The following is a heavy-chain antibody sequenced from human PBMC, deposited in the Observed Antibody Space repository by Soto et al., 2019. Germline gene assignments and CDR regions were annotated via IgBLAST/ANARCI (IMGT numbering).Heavy chain of an antibody. CDR1: GGTFSSYA. V-gene: IGHV1-69*06. J-gene: IGHJ5*02. CDR3: ARSNYYDSSGYYRGTSYNWFDP. CDR2: IIPIFGTA. Sequence: AVKVSCKASGGTFSSYAISWVRQAPGQGLEWMGGIIPIFGTANYAQKFQGRVTITADKSTSTAYMELSSLRSEDTAVYYCARSNYYDSSGYYRGTSYNWFDPWGQGTLVTVSS. D-gene: IGHD3-22*01.